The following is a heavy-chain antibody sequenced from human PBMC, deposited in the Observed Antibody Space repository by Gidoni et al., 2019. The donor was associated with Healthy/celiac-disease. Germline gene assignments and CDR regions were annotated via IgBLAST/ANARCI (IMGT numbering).Heavy chain of an antibody. CDR2: ISGSGGSK. D-gene: IGHD3-3*01. CDR3: ATGSTYYDFWSGYPPRMYYFDY. J-gene: IGHJ4*02. V-gene: IGHV3-23*01. CDR1: GFTFRSYA. Sequence: EVQLLESGGGLVQPGGSLSLSCAASGFTFRSYALRWVRQAPGKGLEWVSVISGSGGSKYYADSVKGRFTISRDNSKNTLYLKMNSLRAEDTAVYYCATGSTYYDFWSGYPPRMYYFDYWGQGTLVTVSS.